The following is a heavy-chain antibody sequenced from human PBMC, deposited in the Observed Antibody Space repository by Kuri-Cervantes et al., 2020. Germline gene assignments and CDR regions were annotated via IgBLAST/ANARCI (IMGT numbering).Heavy chain of an antibody. D-gene: IGHD3-10*01. Sequence: GESLKISCAASEFTVSNNYMNWVRQAPGKGLEWVAVISYDGTNKYYADSVKGRITISRDNSKNTLYLQMNSLRAEDTAVYYCVRVDSGSGNYYNRFDYWGQGTLVTVSS. CDR3: VRVDSGSGNYYNRFDY. CDR2: ISYDGTNK. V-gene: IGHV3-30-3*01. J-gene: IGHJ4*02. CDR1: EFTVSNNY.